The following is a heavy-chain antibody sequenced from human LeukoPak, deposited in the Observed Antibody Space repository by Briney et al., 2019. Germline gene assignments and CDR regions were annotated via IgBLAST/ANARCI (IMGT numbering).Heavy chain of an antibody. D-gene: IGHD6-13*01. CDR1: GFTFSSYG. J-gene: IGHJ4*02. V-gene: IGHV3-33*06. CDR3: AKPYSSSWYGAGGFDY. Sequence: GGSLRLSCVASGFTFSSYGMHWVRQAPGKGLEWVAVIWYDGSNKYYADSVKGRFTISRDNSKNTLYLQMNSLRAEDTAVYYCAKPYSSSWYGAGGFDYWGQGTLVTVSS. CDR2: IWYDGSNK.